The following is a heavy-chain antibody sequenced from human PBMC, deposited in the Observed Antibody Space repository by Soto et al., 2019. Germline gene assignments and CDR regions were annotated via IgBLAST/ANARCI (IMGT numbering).Heavy chain of an antibody. D-gene: IGHD2-2*01. V-gene: IGHV3-15*01. CDR1: GFTFSNAW. J-gene: IGHJ4*02. Sequence: GGSLRLSCAASGFTFSNAWMSWVRQAPGKGLEWVGRIKSKTDGGTTDYAAPVKGRFTISRDDSKNTLYLQMNSLKTEDTAVYYCTTGPPYQPLLPYYFDYWGQGTLVTVSS. CDR2: IKSKTDGGTT. CDR3: TTGPPYQPLLPYYFDY.